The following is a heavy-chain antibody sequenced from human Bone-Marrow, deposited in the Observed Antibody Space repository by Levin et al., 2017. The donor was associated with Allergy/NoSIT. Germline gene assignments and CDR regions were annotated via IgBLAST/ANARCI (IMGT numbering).Heavy chain of an antibody. CDR3: AKGVAEDYGDY. Sequence: ASVKVSCKASGYTFSGYYLLWVRQAPGQGLEWMGWINPKSGDTKYAQKFEGRVTMTRNTSISTAYMELSSLTSDDTDVYYCAKGVAEDYGDYWGQGALVTVSS. CDR2: INPKSGDT. V-gene: IGHV1-2*02. D-gene: IGHD6-19*01. CDR1: GYTFSGYY. J-gene: IGHJ4*02.